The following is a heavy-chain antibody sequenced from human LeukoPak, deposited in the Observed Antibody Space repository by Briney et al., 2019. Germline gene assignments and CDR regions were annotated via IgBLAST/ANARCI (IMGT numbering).Heavy chain of an antibody. CDR1: GFTFEDYG. J-gene: IGHJ4*02. D-gene: IGHD2-15*01. Sequence: GGSLRLSCAASGFTFEDYGMSWVRQAPGKGLEWVSGINWNGGSTGYADSVKGRFTISRDNAKNSLYLQMNSLRAEDTALYYCATGHCSGGSCASFDYWGQGTLVTVSS. CDR3: ATGHCSGGSCASFDY. CDR2: INWNGGST. V-gene: IGHV3-20*04.